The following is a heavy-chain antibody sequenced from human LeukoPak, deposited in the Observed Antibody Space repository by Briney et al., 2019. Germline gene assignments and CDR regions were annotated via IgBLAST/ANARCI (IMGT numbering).Heavy chain of an antibody. Sequence: SETLSLTCAVYGGSFSGYYWSWIRQPPGKGLEWIGEINHSGSTNYNPSLKSRVTISVDTSKNQFSLKLSSVTAADTAVYYCASGRGTGTTWGQGTLVTVSS. V-gene: IGHV4-34*01. CDR1: GGSFSGYY. CDR2: INHSGST. J-gene: IGHJ5*02. CDR3: ASGRGTGTT. D-gene: IGHD1/OR15-1a*01.